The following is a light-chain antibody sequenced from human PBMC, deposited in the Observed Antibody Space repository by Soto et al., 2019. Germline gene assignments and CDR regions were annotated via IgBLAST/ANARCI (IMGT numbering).Light chain of an antibody. CDR2: DAS. V-gene: IGKV1-13*02. CDR1: QGISSA. CDR3: QQFNSYPVT. J-gene: IGKJ4*01. Sequence: AIQLTQSPSSLSASVGDRVTITCRASQGISSALAWYQQKPGKAPNLLIYDASSLESGVPSRFSGSGSGTDFTLTISSLQPEDFATYYCQQFNSYPVTFGGGTKVEIK.